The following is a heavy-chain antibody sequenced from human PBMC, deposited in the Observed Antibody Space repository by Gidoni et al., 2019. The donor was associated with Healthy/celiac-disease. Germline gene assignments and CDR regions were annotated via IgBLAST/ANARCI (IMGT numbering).Heavy chain of an antibody. Sequence: QVQLVESGGGVVQPGRSLRLSCAASGFTFSSYGMHWVRQAPGKGLEWVAVIWYDGSNKYYADSVKGRFTISRDNSKNTLYLQMNSLRAEDTAVYYCARDRGGGGSCFFDYWGQGTLVTVSS. CDR3: ARDRGGGGSCFFDY. CDR2: IWYDGSNK. V-gene: IGHV3-33*01. D-gene: IGHD2-15*01. J-gene: IGHJ4*02. CDR1: GFTFSSYG.